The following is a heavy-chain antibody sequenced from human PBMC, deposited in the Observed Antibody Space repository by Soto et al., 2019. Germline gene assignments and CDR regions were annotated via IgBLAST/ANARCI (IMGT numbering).Heavy chain of an antibody. D-gene: IGHD3-10*01. CDR2: ISGSGGST. V-gene: IGHV3-23*01. CDR3: AKDLFWPSVRGVPYYFDY. Sequence: GGSLRLSCAASGFSFSDYSMNWVRQAPGKGLEWVSAISGSGGSTYYADSVKGRFTISRDNSKNTLYLQMNSLRAEDTAVYYCAKDLFWPSVRGVPYYFDYWGQGTLVTVSS. CDR1: GFSFSDYS. J-gene: IGHJ4*02.